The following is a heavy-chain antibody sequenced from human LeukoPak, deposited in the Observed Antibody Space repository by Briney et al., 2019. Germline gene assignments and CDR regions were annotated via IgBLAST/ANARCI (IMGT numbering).Heavy chain of an antibody. J-gene: IGHJ1*01. D-gene: IGHD1-1*01. CDR3: ARGRILKRHSAEYFQH. V-gene: IGHV1-2*02. Sequence: ASVKVSCKASGYTFTGYYMHWLRQAPGQGLAWMGWINPNSGGTNYAQKFQGRVTMIRDTSISTAYMELSRLRSDDTAVYYCARGRILKRHSAEYFQHWGQGTLVTVSS. CDR2: INPNSGGT. CDR1: GYTFTGYY.